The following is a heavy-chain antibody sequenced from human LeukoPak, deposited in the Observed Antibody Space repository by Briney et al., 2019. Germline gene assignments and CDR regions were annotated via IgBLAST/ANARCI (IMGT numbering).Heavy chain of an antibody. CDR3: ARQGSASGTWGFFDY. CDR1: GVSITSSY. CDR2: VYYGGDT. D-gene: IGHD1-1*01. V-gene: IGHV4-59*08. J-gene: IGHJ4*02. Sequence: PSETLSLTCSVSGVSITSSYWAWLRQPPGKGLEWIGNVYYGGDTNYHPSLKSRLTMSLDTSKSQFSLRLTSVTAADTAVYYCARQGSASGTWGFFDYWGQGSLVSVSS.